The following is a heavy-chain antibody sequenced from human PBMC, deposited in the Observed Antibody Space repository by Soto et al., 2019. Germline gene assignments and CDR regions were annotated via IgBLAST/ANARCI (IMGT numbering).Heavy chain of an antibody. D-gene: IGHD3-16*01. Sequence: QVPLVESGGGVVQPGRSLRLSCAASGFIFSSYGMHWVRQAPGKGLEWVAVISYDGSNKYYADSVKGRFTISRDNSKNTLYLQMNSLRAEDTAVYYCAKEVWGGPMDVWGQGTTVTVSS. CDR2: ISYDGSNK. V-gene: IGHV3-30*18. CDR3: AKEVWGGPMDV. J-gene: IGHJ6*02. CDR1: GFIFSSYG.